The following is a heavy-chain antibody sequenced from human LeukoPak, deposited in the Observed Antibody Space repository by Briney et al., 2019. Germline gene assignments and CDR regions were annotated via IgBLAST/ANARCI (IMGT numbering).Heavy chain of an antibody. D-gene: IGHD3-10*01. J-gene: IGHJ4*02. CDR3: AKDSPSGFDY. V-gene: IGHV3-30*18. CDR2: ISNDGSYK. Sequence: PGRSLRLSCAASGFTFSHYGMHWDRQAPGKGLEWVAVISNDGSYKDYVNSVKGRFTISRDNSKNTLYLQMNSLTIEDTAVYYCAKDSPSGFDYWGQGILVTVSS. CDR1: GFTFSHYG.